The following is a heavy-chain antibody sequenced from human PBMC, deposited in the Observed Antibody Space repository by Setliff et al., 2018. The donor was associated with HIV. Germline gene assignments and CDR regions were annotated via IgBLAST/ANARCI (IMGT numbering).Heavy chain of an antibody. J-gene: IGHJ5*02. CDR2: IYYSGST. Sequence: SETLSLTCSVSGGSISSHYWSWIRQPPGKGLEWIGSIYYSGSTYYNPSLKSRVTISVDTSKNQFSLKLYSVTAADTAVYYCATSRVVVLRFDPWGQGTLVTVSS. CDR1: GGSISSHY. V-gene: IGHV4-59*11. D-gene: IGHD3-22*01. CDR3: ATSRVVVLRFDP.